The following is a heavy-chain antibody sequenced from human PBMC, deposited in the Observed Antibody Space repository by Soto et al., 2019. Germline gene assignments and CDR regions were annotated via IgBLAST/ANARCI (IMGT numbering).Heavy chain of an antibody. Sequence: GGSLRLSCAASGFTVNSNYMTWVRQAPGKGLEWVSIIYVAGTTYYAGSVKGRFTISRDSSKNTVYLQMNSLRAEDTAMYYCARELDTWGYVLAYWGQGTLVTVSS. CDR3: ARELDTWGYVLAY. J-gene: IGHJ4*02. CDR1: GFTVNSNY. CDR2: IYVAGTT. V-gene: IGHV3-53*01. D-gene: IGHD3-22*01.